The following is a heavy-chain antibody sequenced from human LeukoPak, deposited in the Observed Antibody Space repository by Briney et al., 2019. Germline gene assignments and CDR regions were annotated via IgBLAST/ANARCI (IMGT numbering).Heavy chain of an antibody. V-gene: IGHV3-30*18. CDR1: GFTFSSYG. CDR3: AKDYGEYSGYQAPNYYYYYGMDV. CDR2: ISYDGSNK. J-gene: IGHJ6*02. Sequence: GGSLRLSCAASGFTFSSYGMHCVRQAPGKGLEWVAVISYDGSNKYYADSVKGRFTISRDNSKNTLYLQMNSLRAEDTAVYYCAKDYGEYSGYQAPNYYYYYGMDVWGQGTTVTVSS. D-gene: IGHD5-12*01.